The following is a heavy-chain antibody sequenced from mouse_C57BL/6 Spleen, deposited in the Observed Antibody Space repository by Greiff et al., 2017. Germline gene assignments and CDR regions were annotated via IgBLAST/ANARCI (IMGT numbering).Heavy chain of an antibody. CDR3: ARLGGNYAMDC. Sequence: QVQLQQPGAELVKPGASVKLSCKASGYTFTSYWMHWVKQRPGRGLEWIGRIDPNSGGTKYNEKFKSKATLTVDKPSITAYMQLSSLTSEDSAVYYCARLGGNYAMDCWGQGTSVTVSS. V-gene: IGHV1-72*01. CDR2: IDPNSGGT. J-gene: IGHJ4*01. CDR1: GYTFTSYW.